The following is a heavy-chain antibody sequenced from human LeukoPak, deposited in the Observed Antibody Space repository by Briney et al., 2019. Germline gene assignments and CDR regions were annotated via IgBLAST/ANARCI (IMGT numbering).Heavy chain of an antibody. D-gene: IGHD6-19*01. V-gene: IGHV4-59*08. Sequence: SETLSLTCNVFGNSISSYYWSWIRQPPGKGLEWIGYIYYSGSTNYNPSLKSRVTISLDTSKNQFSLKLTSVTAADTDVYYCARREAVTGTPRAWFDPWGQGTLVTVSS. J-gene: IGHJ5*02. CDR3: ARREAVTGTPRAWFDP. CDR2: IYYSGST. CDR1: GNSISSYY.